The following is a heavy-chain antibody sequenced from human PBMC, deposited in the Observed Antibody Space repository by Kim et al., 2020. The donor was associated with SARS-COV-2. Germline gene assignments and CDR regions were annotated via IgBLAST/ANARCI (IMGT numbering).Heavy chain of an antibody. Sequence: VKGRFNITRDTAKNSLYLQMNSLRAEDTAVYYCARRGGAASYYDFWLVDVWGQGTTVTVSS. D-gene: IGHD3-3*01. V-gene: IGHV3-11*01. J-gene: IGHJ6*02. CDR3: ARRGGAASYYDFWLVDV.